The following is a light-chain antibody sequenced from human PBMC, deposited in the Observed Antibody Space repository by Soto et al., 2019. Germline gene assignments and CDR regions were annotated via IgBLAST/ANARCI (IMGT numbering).Light chain of an antibody. V-gene: IGKV1-12*01. CDR3: QQGDSYPIT. Sequence: DIQMTQSPSSVSASVGDRVTITCRASQSIYTWLSWHQQKPGTVPKLLIYAASSLQSGVPSRFSGSGAGTEFTLTISSLQPEDFGTYYCQQGDSYPITFGQGTRLEIK. J-gene: IGKJ5*01. CDR1: QSIYTW. CDR2: AAS.